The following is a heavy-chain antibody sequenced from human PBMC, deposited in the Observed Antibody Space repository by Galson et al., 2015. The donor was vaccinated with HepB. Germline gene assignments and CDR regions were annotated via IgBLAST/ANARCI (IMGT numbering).Heavy chain of an antibody. V-gene: IGHV3-23*01. Sequence: SLRLSCAASGFTFSSYAMSWVRQAPGKGLEWVSAISGSGGSTYYADSVKGRFTISRDNSKNTLYLQMNSLRAEDTAVYYCAKDWVVQLWLYVDWGQGTLVTVSP. CDR2: ISGSGGST. CDR1: GFTFSSYA. D-gene: IGHD5-18*01. J-gene: IGHJ4*02. CDR3: AKDWVVQLWLYVD.